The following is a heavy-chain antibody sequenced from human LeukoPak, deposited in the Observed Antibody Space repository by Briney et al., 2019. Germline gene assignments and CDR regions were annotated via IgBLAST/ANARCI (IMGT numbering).Heavy chain of an antibody. Sequence: GKSLKISCKGSGYSFTSYWIGWVRQMPGNGLEWMGIIYPGDSDTRYSPSLQGQVTISADKSISTAYLQWSSLKASDTAMYYCARRSSGWYAGDYYFDYWGQGTLVTVSS. J-gene: IGHJ4*02. CDR1: GYSFTSYW. CDR3: ARRSSGWYAGDYYFDY. CDR2: IYPGDSDT. D-gene: IGHD6-19*01. V-gene: IGHV5-51*01.